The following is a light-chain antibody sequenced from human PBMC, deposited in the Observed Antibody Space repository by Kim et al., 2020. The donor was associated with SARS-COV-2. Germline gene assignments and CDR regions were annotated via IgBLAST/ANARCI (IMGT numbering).Light chain of an antibody. V-gene: IGLV3-19*01. J-gene: IGLJ3*02. CDR1: SLRSYY. Sequence: SSELTQDPAVSVALGQTVRITCQGDSLRSYYASWYQQKPGQAPVLVIYGKNNRPSGIPDRFSGSSSGNTASLTITGAQAEDEADYYCNSRDSSGNHHWVFGGGTNLTVL. CDR3: NSRDSSGNHHWV. CDR2: GKN.